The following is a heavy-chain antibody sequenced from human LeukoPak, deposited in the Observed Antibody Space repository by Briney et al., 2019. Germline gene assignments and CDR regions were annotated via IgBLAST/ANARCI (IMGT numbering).Heavy chain of an antibody. CDR2: ISGSGGST. CDR3: LVRFGELLPNY. D-gene: IGHD3-10*01. V-gene: IGHV3-23*01. Sequence: GGSLRLSCAASGFTFSSYAMSWVRQAPGKGLEWVSAISGSGGSTYYADSVKGRFTISRDNSKNTLYLQMNSLRAEDTAVYYCLVRFGELLPNYWGQGTLVTVSS. J-gene: IGHJ4*02. CDR1: GFTFSSYA.